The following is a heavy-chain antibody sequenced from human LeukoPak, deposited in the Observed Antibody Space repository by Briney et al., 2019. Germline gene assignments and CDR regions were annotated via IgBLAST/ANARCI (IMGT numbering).Heavy chain of an antibody. D-gene: IGHD3-10*01. CDR1: GYTFTGYY. CDR3: ARDVSYYYGSGSYYNSGY. J-gene: IGHJ4*02. CDR2: INPNSGGT. V-gene: IGHV1-2*02. Sequence: ASVKVSCKASGYTFTGYYIHWVRQAPGQGLEWMGWINPNSGGTNYAQKFQGRVTMTRDTSISTAYMELSRLRSDGTAVYYCARDVSYYYGSGSYYNSGYWGQGTLVTVSS.